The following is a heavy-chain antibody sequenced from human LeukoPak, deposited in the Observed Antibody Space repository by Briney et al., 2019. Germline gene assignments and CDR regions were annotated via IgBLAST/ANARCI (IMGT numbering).Heavy chain of an antibody. CDR1: GGSIRSSYYY. CDR3: ARGFVPAAISTPFDY. Sequence: SETLSLTCTVSGGSIRSSYYYWGWIRQPPGKGLEWIGSIYDSGSTYYNPSLKSRVTISVDTSKNQFSLKLSSVTAADTAVYYCARGFVPAAISTPFDYWGQGTLVTVSS. J-gene: IGHJ4*02. D-gene: IGHD2-2*02. V-gene: IGHV4-39*07. CDR2: IYDSGST.